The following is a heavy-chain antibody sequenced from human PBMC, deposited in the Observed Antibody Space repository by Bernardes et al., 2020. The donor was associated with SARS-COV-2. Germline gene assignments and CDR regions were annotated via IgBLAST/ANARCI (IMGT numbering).Heavy chain of an antibody. Sequence: SLRLSRAASGYTFSSFWMHWVRQAPVKGLVWVSRIDNYGSTINYADSVKGRFTISRDNSRNTLYLQMNNLRAEDTAVYYCAIDVAGEHSTWGQGTLVTVSS. CDR1: GYTFSSFW. V-gene: IGHV3-74*01. J-gene: IGHJ5*02. CDR2: IDNYGSTI. CDR3: AIDVAGEHST. D-gene: IGHD3-16*01.